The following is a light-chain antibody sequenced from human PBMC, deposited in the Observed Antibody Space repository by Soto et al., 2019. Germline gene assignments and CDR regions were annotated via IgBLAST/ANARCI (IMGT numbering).Light chain of an antibody. CDR2: RDT. Sequence: SYELTQPLSVSVALGQTARLPCGGDNIETKSVHWFQQRPGQAPLLVMYRDTNRPSGIPERFSGSNSGNTATLTISGAQAGDEAVYYCQMWDFYTGVFGGGTKLTVL. CDR1: NIETKS. J-gene: IGLJ3*02. V-gene: IGLV3-9*01. CDR3: QMWDFYTGV.